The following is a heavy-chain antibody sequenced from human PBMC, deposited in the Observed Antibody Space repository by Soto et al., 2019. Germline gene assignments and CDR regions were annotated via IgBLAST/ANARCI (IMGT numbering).Heavy chain of an antibody. CDR2: IRDKANHYAT. J-gene: IGHJ4*02. D-gene: IGHD1-26*01. Sequence: EVQLVESGGGLVQPGGSLKLSCTVSGLSLSGSAIHWVRQASGKGLEWVGRIRDKANHYATAYGASVTGRFTISRDDSRNTAYLQMNSLKTEDSAVYYCTRPPSGSYGDDLDYWGQGTLVTVSS. CDR3: TRPPSGSYGDDLDY. CDR1: GLSLSGSA. V-gene: IGHV3-73*02.